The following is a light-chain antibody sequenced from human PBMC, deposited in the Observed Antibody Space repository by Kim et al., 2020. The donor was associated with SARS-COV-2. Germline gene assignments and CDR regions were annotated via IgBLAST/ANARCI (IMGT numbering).Light chain of an antibody. CDR2: DAS. Sequence: DIQVTQSPSSLSASVGDKVTITCQASQDISWFQQKPGKPPKLLIHDASILQRGVPSGFRASGSGTNFSFTISSRQPDCIATYYCQQYDSFPLTFGGGTKVDIK. CDR1: QDIS. CDR3: QQYDSFPLT. V-gene: IGKV1-33*01. J-gene: IGKJ4*01.